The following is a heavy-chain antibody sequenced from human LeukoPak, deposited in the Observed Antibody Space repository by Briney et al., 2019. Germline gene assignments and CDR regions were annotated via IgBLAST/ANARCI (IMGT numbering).Heavy chain of an antibody. J-gene: IGHJ3*02. CDR1: GGSFSGYY. D-gene: IGHD4-23*01. V-gene: IGHV4-34*01. CDR2: IYYSGST. Sequence: PSETLSLTCAVYGGSFSGYYWSWIRQPPGKGLEWIGSIYYSGSTYYNPSLKSRVTISVDTSKNQFSLKLSSVTAADTAVYYCARRHGGNSIRAFDIWGQGTMVTVSS. CDR3: ARRHGGNSIRAFDI.